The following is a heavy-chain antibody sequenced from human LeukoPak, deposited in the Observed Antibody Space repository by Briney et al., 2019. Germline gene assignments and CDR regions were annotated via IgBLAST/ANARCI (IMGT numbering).Heavy chain of an antibody. CDR3: ARHVRRFYYYDSSGLNWFDP. CDR2: IYHSGSS. J-gene: IGHJ5*02. CDR1: GYSISSGYY. Sequence: SETLSLTCTVSGYSISSGYYWGWSRQPPGQGLEGIGSIYHSGSSYYNPSLKSRVTISVDTSKNQFSLKLSSVTAADTAVYYCARHVRRFYYYDSSGLNWFDPWGQGTLVTVSS. D-gene: IGHD3-22*01. V-gene: IGHV4-38-2*02.